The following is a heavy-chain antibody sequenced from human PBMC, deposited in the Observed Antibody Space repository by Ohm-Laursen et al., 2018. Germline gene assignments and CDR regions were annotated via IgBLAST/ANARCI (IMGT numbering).Heavy chain of an antibody. CDR1: GGSISSYY. D-gene: IGHD1-26*01. CDR2: IHNSGST. Sequence: SDILSLTCTVSGGSISSYYWSWVRQPPGKGLEWIGYIHNSGSTNYNPSLKSRVTIATDTSKNQLSLKLSSVTAADTAVYYCARRANSAFPYYLDYWGQGTLVTVSS. CDR3: ARRANSAFPYYLDY. V-gene: IGHV4-59*08. J-gene: IGHJ4*02.